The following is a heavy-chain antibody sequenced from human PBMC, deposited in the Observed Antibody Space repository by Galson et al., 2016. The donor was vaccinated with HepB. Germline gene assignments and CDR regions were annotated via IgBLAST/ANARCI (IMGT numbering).Heavy chain of an antibody. J-gene: IGHJ4*02. D-gene: IGHD3-10*01. Sequence: SLRLSCAASGFTFYNYAMDWVRQAPGGGLEWVAAIGGNGSPTYYADSVRGRFSISRDNSKNTLYLHMNSLRAEDTALYYCARGGGHGFFDYWGQGTQVTVSS. V-gene: IGHV3-23*01. CDR3: ARGGGHGFFDY. CDR1: GFTFYNYA. CDR2: IGGNGSPT.